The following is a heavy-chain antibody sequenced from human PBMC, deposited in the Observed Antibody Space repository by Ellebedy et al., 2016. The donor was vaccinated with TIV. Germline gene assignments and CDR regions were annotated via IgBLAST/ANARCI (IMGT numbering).Heavy chain of an antibody. Sequence: PGGSLRLSCAASGFTFSSYAMSWVRQAPGKGLEWVSVISGSGDYTNYADSVKSRFTISRDNSKSTLYLQMNSLRAEETAVYYCAKQQWLDNWGQGTLVTVSS. CDR3: AKQQWLDN. D-gene: IGHD6-19*01. J-gene: IGHJ4*02. V-gene: IGHV3-23*01. CDR1: GFTFSSYA. CDR2: ISGSGDYT.